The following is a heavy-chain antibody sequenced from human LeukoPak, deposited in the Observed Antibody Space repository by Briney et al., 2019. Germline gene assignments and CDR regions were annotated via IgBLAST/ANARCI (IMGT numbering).Heavy chain of an antibody. D-gene: IGHD1-26*01. J-gene: IGHJ3*02. Sequence: SETLSLTCTVPGGSISSGDYYSSSIRQPPGKGLEWLEYIYYSGSTYHNPSLKSRVTISVDTSKNQVSLKLSSVTAADTAVYYCARDLLKWELPYGDDAFDIWGQGTMVTVSS. CDR1: GGSISSGDYY. CDR2: IYYSGST. CDR3: ARDLLKWELPYGDDAFDI. V-gene: IGHV4-30-4*02.